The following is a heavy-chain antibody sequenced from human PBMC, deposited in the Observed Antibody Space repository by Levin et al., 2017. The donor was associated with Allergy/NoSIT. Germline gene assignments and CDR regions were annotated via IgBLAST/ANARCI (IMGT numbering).Heavy chain of an antibody. Sequence: GGSLRLSCAASGFTFSGYRMNWVRQAPGKGLEWVSSISSSGTYTHYADSVKGRFTISRDIAKNSLYLQVNSLRAEDTAVYFCARESYYDSSGYSGGAFAYWGQGTLVTVSS. J-gene: IGHJ4*02. CDR2: ISSSGTYT. D-gene: IGHD3-22*01. V-gene: IGHV3-21*01. CDR1: GFTFSGYR. CDR3: ARESYYDSSGYSGGAFAY.